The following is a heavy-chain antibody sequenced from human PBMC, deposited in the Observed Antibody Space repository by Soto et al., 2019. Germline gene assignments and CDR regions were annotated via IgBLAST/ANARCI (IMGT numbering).Heavy chain of an antibody. J-gene: IGHJ6*02. V-gene: IGHV1-2*02. D-gene: IGHD6-19*01. CDR3: ARDQSPSSGWPGMDV. Sequence: SVKVSCKASGYTFTDYYMHWVRQAPGQGLEWMGWINPNSGGTNYAQKFQGRVTMTRDTSISTAYMELNRLRSDDTAVYYCARDQSPSSGWPGMDVWGQGTTVTVSS. CDR2: INPNSGGT. CDR1: GYTFTDYY.